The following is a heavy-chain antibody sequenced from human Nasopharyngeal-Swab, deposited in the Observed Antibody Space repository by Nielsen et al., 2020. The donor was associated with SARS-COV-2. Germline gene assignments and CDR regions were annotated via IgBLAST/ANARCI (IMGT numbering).Heavy chain of an antibody. CDR2: ISSSSSYI. V-gene: IGHV3-21*01. CDR3: ARDGLDYDFWSAYFMDV. D-gene: IGHD3-3*01. Sequence: SLNTSCAASGFTFNNYNFNWVRQAPGQGPEWVSSISSSSSYIYYADSVKGRFTISRDNAKNSLYLQMNSLRAEDTAVYYCARDGLDYDFWSAYFMDVWGQGTTVTVSS. CDR1: GFTFNNYN. J-gene: IGHJ6*02.